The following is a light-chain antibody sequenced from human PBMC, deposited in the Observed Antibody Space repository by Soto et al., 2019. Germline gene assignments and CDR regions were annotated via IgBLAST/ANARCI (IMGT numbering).Light chain of an antibody. CDR3: QQRSNWPPGGT. CDR1: QSVSSY. V-gene: IGKV3-11*01. CDR2: DAS. Sequence: LTQSPATLSVSAGERSTLAFMASQSVSSYLAWYQQKPGQAPRLLIYDASNRATGIPARFSGSGSGTDFPHTISSLEPEDFAVHYCQQRSNWPPGGTFGGGTKVDIK. J-gene: IGKJ4*01.